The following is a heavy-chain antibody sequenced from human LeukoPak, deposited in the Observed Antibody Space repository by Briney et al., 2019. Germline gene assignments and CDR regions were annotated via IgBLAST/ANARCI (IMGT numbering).Heavy chain of an antibody. CDR1: GYTFTSYA. V-gene: IGHV1-3*01. CDR3: ARAHAWYGSRDY. Sequence: ASVTVSCKASGYTFTSYAMHWVRQAPGQRLEWMGWINAGNGNTKYSQKFQGRVTITRDTSASTAYMELSSLRSEDTAVYYCARAHAWYGSRDYWGQGTLVTVS. J-gene: IGHJ4*02. D-gene: IGHD6-13*01. CDR2: INAGNGNT.